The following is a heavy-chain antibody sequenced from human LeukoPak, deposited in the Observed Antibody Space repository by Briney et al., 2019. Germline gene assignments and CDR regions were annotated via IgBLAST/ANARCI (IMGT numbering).Heavy chain of an antibody. CDR3: AREVSSWYYFDY. CDR2: IYYSGST. CDR1: GGSISSYY. D-gene: IGHD6-13*01. Sequence: PSETLSLTCTVSGGSISSYYWSWIRQPPEKGLEWIGYIYYSGSTNYNPSLKSRVTISVDTSKNQFSLKLSSVTAADTAVYYCAREVSSWYYFDYWGQGTLVTVSS. J-gene: IGHJ4*02. V-gene: IGHV4-59*01.